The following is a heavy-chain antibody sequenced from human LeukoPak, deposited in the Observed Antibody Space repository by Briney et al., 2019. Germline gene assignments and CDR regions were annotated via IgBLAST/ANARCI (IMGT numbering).Heavy chain of an antibody. D-gene: IGHD4-23*01. J-gene: IGHJ4*02. CDR1: GFIFSSYS. CDR2: IHGSDDNT. Sequence: PGGSLRLSCAASGFIFSSYSMTWVRQAPGKGLEWVSAIHGSDDNTHYADSVKGRFTISRDKSKNTLYLQMNSLRADDTAVYYCAKDLLRWSFDYWGQGTLVTVSS. CDR3: AKDLLRWSFDY. V-gene: IGHV3-23*01.